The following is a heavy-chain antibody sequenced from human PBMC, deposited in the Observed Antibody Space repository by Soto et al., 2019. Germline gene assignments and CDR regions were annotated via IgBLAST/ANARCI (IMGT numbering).Heavy chain of an antibody. CDR1: GFTFSDYY. CDR3: ARDMGGDYDSSGEFDY. J-gene: IGHJ4*02. D-gene: IGHD3-22*01. V-gene: IGHV3-11*05. Sequence: QVQLVESGGGLVKPGGSLRLSCAASGFTFSDYYMSWIRQAPGKGLEWVSYISSSSSYTNYADSVKGRFTISRDNAKNXLYLQMNSLRAEDTAVYYCARDMGGDYDSSGEFDYWGQGTLVTVSS. CDR2: ISSSSSYT.